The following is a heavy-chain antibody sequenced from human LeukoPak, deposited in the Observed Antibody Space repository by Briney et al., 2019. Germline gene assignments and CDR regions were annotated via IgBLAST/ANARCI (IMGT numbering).Heavy chain of an antibody. D-gene: IGHD2-2*01. Sequence: ASVKVSCKASGGTFSSYAISWVRQAPGQGLEWMGRIIPILGIANYAQKFQGRVTITADKSTSTAYMELSSLRSEDTAVYYCARNPHPQLLLRPEYFQHWGQGTLVTVSS. V-gene: IGHV1-69*04. CDR1: GGTFSSYA. CDR2: IIPILGIA. J-gene: IGHJ1*01. CDR3: ARNPHPQLLLRPEYFQH.